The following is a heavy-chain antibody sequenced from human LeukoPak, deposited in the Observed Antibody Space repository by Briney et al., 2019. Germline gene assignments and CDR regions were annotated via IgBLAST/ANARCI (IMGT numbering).Heavy chain of an antibody. V-gene: IGHV3-23*01. CDR2: ISGSGGDT. J-gene: IGHJ6*02. CDR3: AKILGHDSDGYYYYGMDV. D-gene: IGHD3-22*01. Sequence: GGSLRLSCAASGFTFSSFPMTWVRQAPGKGLEGVSSISGSGGDTYYKDSVRGRFTISRDNSKNTVYLQMNSLRAEDTAVYYCAKILGHDSDGYYYYGMDVWGQGTTVTVSS. CDR1: GFTFSSFP.